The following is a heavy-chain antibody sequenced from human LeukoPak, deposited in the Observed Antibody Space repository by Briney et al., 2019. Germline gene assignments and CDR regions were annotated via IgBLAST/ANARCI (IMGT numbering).Heavy chain of an antibody. V-gene: IGHV3-30*02. CDR1: GFSFSDSG. CDR3: AKEIKLMPFDC. D-gene: IGHD2-2*01. J-gene: IGHJ4*02. Sequence: GGSLRLSCAASGFSFSDSGIHWVRRAPGKGLEWVSFIQSDGSEIFYADSVKGRFTISRDNSKNTVFLQMNSLRAEDTAVYYCAKEIKLMPFDCWGQGTLVAVTS. CDR2: IQSDGSEI.